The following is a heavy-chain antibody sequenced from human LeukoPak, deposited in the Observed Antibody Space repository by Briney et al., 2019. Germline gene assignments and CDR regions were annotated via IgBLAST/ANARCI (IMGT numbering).Heavy chain of an antibody. CDR2: ISGSGGST. CDR3: ARATTADSSGYYSPYYYYYYGMDV. J-gene: IGHJ6*02. V-gene: IGHV3-23*01. D-gene: IGHD3-22*01. CDR1: GFTFSSYA. Sequence: GGSLRLSCAASGFTFSSYAMSWVRQAPGKGLEWVSVISGSGGSTYYADSVKGRFTISRDNSKNTLYLQMNSLRAEDTAVYYCARATTADSSGYYSPYYYYYYGMDVWGQGTTVTVSS.